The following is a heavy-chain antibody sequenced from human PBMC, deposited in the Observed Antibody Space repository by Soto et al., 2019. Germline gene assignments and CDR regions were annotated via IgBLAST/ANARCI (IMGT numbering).Heavy chain of an antibody. CDR3: ARDNPSILGANGFEI. J-gene: IGHJ3*02. CDR1: GDSVSSGGSY. CDR2: IYDSGRA. V-gene: IGHV4-31*03. Sequence: SETLSLTCSVSGDSVSSGGSYWSWVRQHPGRGLEWIGFIYDSGRAYYNPSLKSRVIVSVDTSQNQFSLKLSSVTAADTAVYYCARDNPSILGANGFEIWGPGKMVATSS. D-gene: IGHD7-27*01.